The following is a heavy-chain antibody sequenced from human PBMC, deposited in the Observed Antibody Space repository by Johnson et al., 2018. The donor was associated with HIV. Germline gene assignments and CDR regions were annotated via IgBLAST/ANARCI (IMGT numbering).Heavy chain of an antibody. CDR3: ARARGSYYWGGWHYACDI. CDR1: GFTFSSYD. Sequence: VQLVESGGGLVQPGGSLRLSCAASGFTFSSYDMHWVRQPTGKGLEWVSEIGTAGDTYYPGSVKGRFTISRENARNSLYLHMNSLRAGDTAVYYCARARGSYYWGGWHYACDIWGQGTMVTVSS. CDR2: IGTAGDT. D-gene: IGHD1-26*01. V-gene: IGHV3-13*01. J-gene: IGHJ3*02.